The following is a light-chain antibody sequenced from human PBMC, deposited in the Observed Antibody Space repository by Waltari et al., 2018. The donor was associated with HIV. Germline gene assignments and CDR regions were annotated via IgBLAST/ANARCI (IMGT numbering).Light chain of an antibody. CDR3: QHYNNWLRT. CDR2: AAS. CDR1: QSVSSN. V-gene: IGKV3-15*01. Sequence: EIVMTQSPFTLSVSPGERATLSCRASQSVSSNLTWYQQKPDQAPRLLIYAASTRATGIPARFSGSGSGTEFTLTISSLRSEDFAVYYCQHYNNWLRTFGQGTKVEIK. J-gene: IGKJ1*01.